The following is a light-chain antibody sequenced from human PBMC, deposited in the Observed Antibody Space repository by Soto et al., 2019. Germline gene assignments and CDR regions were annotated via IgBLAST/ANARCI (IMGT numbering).Light chain of an antibody. V-gene: IGKV1-39*01. CDR1: QNIRGC. CDR2: SAV. Sequence: DIQMTQSPSSLSASIGDRVTITCRASQNIRGCLNWYRQTPGKAPKLLVSSAVTLESGVPSRFSGSESGTDFTLTISSLQPEDFATYYCQQCYATPLTFGGGTKVEI. J-gene: IGKJ4*01. CDR3: QQCYATPLT.